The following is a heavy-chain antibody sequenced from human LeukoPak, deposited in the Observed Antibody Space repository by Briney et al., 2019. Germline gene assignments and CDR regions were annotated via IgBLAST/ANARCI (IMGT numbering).Heavy chain of an antibody. Sequence: GGSLRHSCAASGFTFSSYAMSWVRQAPGKGLEWVSAISGSGGSTYYADSVKGRFTISRDNSKNTLYLQMNSLRAEDTAVYYCAKGGGCSGGSCYTHYYYYYMDVWGKGTTVTVSS. J-gene: IGHJ6*03. CDR1: GFTFSSYA. CDR2: ISGSGGST. D-gene: IGHD2-15*01. V-gene: IGHV3-23*01. CDR3: AKGGGCSGGSCYTHYYYYYMDV.